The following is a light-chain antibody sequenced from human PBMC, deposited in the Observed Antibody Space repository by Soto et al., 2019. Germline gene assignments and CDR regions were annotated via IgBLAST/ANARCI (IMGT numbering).Light chain of an antibody. CDR1: QSVSSSY. V-gene: IGKV3-20*01. Sequence: EIVLTQSPGTLSLSPGERATLSCRASQSVSSSYLAWYQQKPGQAPRRLIYGASSRATGIPDRFSGSGSGTDFTLTISRLEPEDFAVYYCQQYGSSPRTFGPGTKLEIK. CDR2: GAS. J-gene: IGKJ2*01. CDR3: QQYGSSPRT.